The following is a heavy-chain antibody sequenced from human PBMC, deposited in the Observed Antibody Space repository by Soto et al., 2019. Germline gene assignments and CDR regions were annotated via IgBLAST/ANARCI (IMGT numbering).Heavy chain of an antibody. CDR2: INPNSGGT. CDR1: GYTFTGYY. D-gene: IGHD6-13*01. Sequence: ASVKVSCKASGYTFTGYYMHWVRQAPGQRLEWMGWINPNSGGTNYAQKFQGRVTMTRDTSISTAYMELSRLRSDDTAVYYCAREAYSSSWSDYYYYGMDVWGQGTAVTVS. CDR3: AREAYSSSWSDYYYYGMDV. J-gene: IGHJ6*02. V-gene: IGHV1-2*02.